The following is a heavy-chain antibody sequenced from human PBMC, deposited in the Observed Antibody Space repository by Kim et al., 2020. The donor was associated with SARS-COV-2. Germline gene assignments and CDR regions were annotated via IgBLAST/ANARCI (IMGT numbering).Heavy chain of an antibody. CDR2: INAGNGNT. D-gene: IGHD6-13*01. CDR1: GYTFTSYA. CDR3: AGGRGSSWHYYYYYGMDV. J-gene: IGHJ6*02. Sequence: ASVKVSCKASGYTFTSYAMHWVRQAPGQRLEWMGWINAGNGNTKYSQKFQGRVTITRDTSASTAYMELSSLRSEDTAVYYCAGGRGSSWHYYYYYGMDVWGQGTTVTVSS. V-gene: IGHV1-3*01.